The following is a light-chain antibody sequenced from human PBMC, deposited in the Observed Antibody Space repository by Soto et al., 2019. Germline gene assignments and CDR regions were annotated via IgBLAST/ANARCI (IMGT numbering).Light chain of an antibody. V-gene: IGKV3-15*01. CDR1: QSVSSN. CDR2: GAS. J-gene: IGKJ1*01. CDR3: QKYNNWPLT. Sequence: EIVMTQSPATLSVSPGERATLSCRASQSVSSNLAWYQQKPGQAPRLLIYGASTRATGIPARFSGSGSGTDFTLTISSLQSEDFAVYYCQKYNNWPLTFGQGTKVEIK.